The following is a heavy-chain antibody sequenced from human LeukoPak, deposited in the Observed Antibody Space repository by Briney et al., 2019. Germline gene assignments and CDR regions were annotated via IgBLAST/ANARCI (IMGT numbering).Heavy chain of an antibody. CDR1: GGSISRSNW. CDR2: IYQSGST. CDR3: ARGSGRLDY. J-gene: IGHJ4*02. D-gene: IGHD3-10*01. V-gene: IGHV4-4*02. Sequence: SETLSLTCAVSGGSISRSNWCIWVRQPPGKGLEWIGEIYQSGSTNYNPSLKSRVTISVDKSKNQFSLKLTSVTAADTAVYYCARGSGRLDYWGQGTLVTVSS.